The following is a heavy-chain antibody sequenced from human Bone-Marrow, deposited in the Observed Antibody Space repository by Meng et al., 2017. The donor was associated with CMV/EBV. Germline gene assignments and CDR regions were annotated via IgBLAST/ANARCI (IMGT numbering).Heavy chain of an antibody. CDR1: YTFTGYY. J-gene: IGHJ4*02. Sequence: YTFTGYYMHWVRQAPGQGLEWMGWINPNSGGTNYAQKFQGRVTMTRDTSISTAYMELSRLRSDDTAVYYCARLFCSSTSCYLYFDYWGQGTLVTVSS. D-gene: IGHD2-2*01. CDR2: INPNSGGT. CDR3: ARLFCSSTSCYLYFDY. V-gene: IGHV1-2*02.